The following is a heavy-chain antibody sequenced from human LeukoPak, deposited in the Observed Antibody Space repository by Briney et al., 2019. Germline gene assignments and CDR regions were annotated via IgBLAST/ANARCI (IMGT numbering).Heavy chain of an antibody. D-gene: IGHD3-16*01. CDR2: IYYSGST. J-gene: IGHJ4*02. CDR3: ARGDFYYFDY. CDR1: GGSISSSSYY. V-gene: IGHV4-39*07. Sequence: ETLSLTCTVSGGSISSSSYYWGWIRQPPGKGLEWIGSIYYSGSTYYNPSLKSRVTMSVDTSKNQFSLKLSSVTAVETAVYYCARGDFYYFDYWGQGTLVTVSS.